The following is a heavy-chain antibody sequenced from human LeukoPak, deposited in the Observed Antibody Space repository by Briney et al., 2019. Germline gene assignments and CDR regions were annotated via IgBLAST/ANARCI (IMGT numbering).Heavy chain of an antibody. CDR1: GFTFSNYA. D-gene: IGHD6-19*01. CDR2: ISGSGGST. CDR3: AKDRAVAGKELHY. J-gene: IGHJ4*02. V-gene: IGHV3-23*01. Sequence: GSLRLSCAASGFTFSNYAMSWVRQTPGKGLEWVSAISGSGGSTYYADSVEGRFTVSRDNSENTLYLQMNSLRAEDSAVYYCAKDRAVAGKELHYWGQGTLVTVSS.